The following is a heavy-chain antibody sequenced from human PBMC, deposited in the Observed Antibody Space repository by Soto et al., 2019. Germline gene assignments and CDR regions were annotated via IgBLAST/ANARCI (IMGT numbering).Heavy chain of an antibody. CDR1: GGTFSSYT. CDR2: IIPILGIA. D-gene: IGHD3-10*01. CDR3: ASEDYGSGKDGMDV. V-gene: IGHV1-69*02. J-gene: IGHJ6*02. Sequence: QVQLVQSGAEVKKPGSSVKVSCKASGGTFSSYTISWVRQAPGQGLEWMGRIIPILGIANYAQKFQGRVTITADKSTSTAYMELSRLRSEDTAVYYCASEDYGSGKDGMDVWGQGTTVTVSS.